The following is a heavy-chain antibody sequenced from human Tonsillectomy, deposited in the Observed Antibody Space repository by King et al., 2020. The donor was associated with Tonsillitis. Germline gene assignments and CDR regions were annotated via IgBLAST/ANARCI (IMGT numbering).Heavy chain of an antibody. V-gene: IGHV4-59*01. CDR1: GGSISSYY. D-gene: IGHD4-23*01. CDR2: IYDSGST. Sequence: QLQESGPGLVKPSETLSLTCTVSGGSISSYYWSWIRQPPGKGLEWIGYIYDSGSTNYNPSLKSRVTMSADTSKNQFSLKLSSVTAADTAVYYCAGDSGNGGPYYFDYWGQGTLVTVSS. CDR3: AGDSGNGGPYYFDY. J-gene: IGHJ4*02.